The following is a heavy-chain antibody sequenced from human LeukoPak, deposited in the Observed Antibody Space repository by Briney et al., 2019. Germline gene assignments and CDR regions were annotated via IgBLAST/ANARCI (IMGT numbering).Heavy chain of an antibody. CDR2: IYYSGST. Sequence: PSETPSLTCTVSGGSISSYYWSWIRQPPGKGLEWIGYIYYSGSTNYNPSLKSRVTISVDTSKNQFSLKLSSVTAADTAVYYCARDIPHYGDYGFDYWGQGTLVTVSS. CDR3: ARDIPHYGDYGFDY. V-gene: IGHV4-59*01. CDR1: GGSISSYY. D-gene: IGHD4-17*01. J-gene: IGHJ4*02.